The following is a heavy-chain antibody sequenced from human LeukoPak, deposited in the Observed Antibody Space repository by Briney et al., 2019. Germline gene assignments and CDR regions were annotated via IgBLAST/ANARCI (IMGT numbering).Heavy chain of an antibody. CDR1: DASISSTSYY. CDR2: IYYSGNT. Sequence: SETLSLTCTVSDASISSTSYYWGWIRQPPGKGLEWIGSIYYSGNTYYNPSLKSRVTMSVDTSKNQFSLKLSSVTAADTAVYYCAREVSAFDIWGQGTTVTVSS. V-gene: IGHV4-39*07. CDR3: AREVSAFDI. J-gene: IGHJ3*02. D-gene: IGHD2-8*01.